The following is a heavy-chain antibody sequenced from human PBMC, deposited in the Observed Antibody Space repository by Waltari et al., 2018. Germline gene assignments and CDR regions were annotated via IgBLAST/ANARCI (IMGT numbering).Heavy chain of an antibody. CDR1: GFTCSSYG. J-gene: IGHJ4*02. CDR2: IGYDGNNK. D-gene: IGHD4-17*01. Sequence: QVQLVESGGGVVRPGRSLRLSCAASGFTCSSYGMHWVRQAPGKGLQWVAVIGYDGNNKYYADSVKGRFTISRDNSKNTLHLQMNSLRAEDTAVYYCARGNGGDYGDFWGQGTLVTVSS. V-gene: IGHV3-33*01. CDR3: ARGNGGDYGDF.